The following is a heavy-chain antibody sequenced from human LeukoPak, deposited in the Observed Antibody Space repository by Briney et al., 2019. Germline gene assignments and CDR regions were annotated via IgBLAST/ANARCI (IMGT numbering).Heavy chain of an antibody. V-gene: IGHV4-4*02. CDR1: GGSISSSNW. J-gene: IGHJ1*01. D-gene: IGHD6-13*01. Sequence: PSETLSLTCAVSGGSISSSNWWSWVRQPPGKGLEWIGEIYHSGSTNYNPSLKSRVTISVDKSKNQFSLKLSSVTAADTAVYYCASTPIAAAGTKYFQHWGQGTLVTVSS. CDR3: ASTPIAAAGTKYFQH. CDR2: IYHSGST.